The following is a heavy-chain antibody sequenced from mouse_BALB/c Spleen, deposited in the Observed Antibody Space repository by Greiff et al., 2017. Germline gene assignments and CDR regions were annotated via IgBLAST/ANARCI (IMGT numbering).Heavy chain of an antibody. V-gene: IGHV1-26*01. Sequence: EVQLQESGPELVKPGASVKISCKASGYTFTDYYMNWVKQSHGKSLEWIGLVNPNNGGTSYNQKFKGKATLTVDKSSSTAYMELRSLTSEDSAVYYCARDDYEGAWFAYWGQGTLVTVSA. CDR1: GYTFTDYY. CDR3: ARDDYEGAWFAY. J-gene: IGHJ3*01. CDR2: VNPNNGGT. D-gene: IGHD2-4*01.